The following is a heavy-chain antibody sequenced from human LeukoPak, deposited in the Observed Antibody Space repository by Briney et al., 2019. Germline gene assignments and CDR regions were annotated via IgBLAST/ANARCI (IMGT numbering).Heavy chain of an antibody. CDR1: GFTFSSYA. CDR2: ISYDGSNK. J-gene: IGHJ4*02. D-gene: IGHD5-12*01. V-gene: IGHV3-30*01. Sequence: PGRSLRLPCAASGFTFSSYAMHWVRQAPGKGLEWVAVISYDGSNKYYADSVKGRFTISRDNSKNTLYLQMNSLRAEDTAVYYCARDRYSGYDFDYWGQGTLVTVSS. CDR3: ARDRYSGYDFDY.